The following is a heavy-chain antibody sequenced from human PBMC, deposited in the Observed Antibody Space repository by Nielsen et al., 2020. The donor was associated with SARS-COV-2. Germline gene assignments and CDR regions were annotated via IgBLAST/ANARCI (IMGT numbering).Heavy chain of an antibody. CDR2: ISSSSSYT. CDR3: ARGHTNLWFGEFPNWYFDL. CDR1: GFTFSDYY. D-gene: IGHD3-10*01. Sequence: GESLKISCAASGFTFSDYYMSWIRQAPGKGLEWASYISSSSSYTNYADSVKGRFTISRDNAKNSLYLQMNSLRAEDTAVYYCARGHTNLWFGEFPNWYFDLWGRGTLVTVSS. J-gene: IGHJ2*01. V-gene: IGHV3-11*05.